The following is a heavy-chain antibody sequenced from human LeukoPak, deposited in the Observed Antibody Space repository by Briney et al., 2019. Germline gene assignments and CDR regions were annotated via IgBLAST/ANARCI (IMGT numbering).Heavy chain of an antibody. CDR1: GFTFSSYA. CDR3: ARYVLRYFDWSDY. D-gene: IGHD3-9*01. V-gene: IGHV3-23*01. Sequence: GGSLRLSCAASGFTFSSYAMSWVRQAPGKGLEWASAISGSGGSTYYADSVKGRFTISRDNSKNTLYLQMNSLRAEDTAVYYCARYVLRYFDWSDYWGQGTLVTVSS. CDR2: ISGSGGST. J-gene: IGHJ4*02.